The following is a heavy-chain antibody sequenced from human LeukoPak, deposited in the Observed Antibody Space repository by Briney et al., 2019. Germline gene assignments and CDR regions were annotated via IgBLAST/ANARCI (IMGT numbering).Heavy chain of an antibody. CDR2: IYTSGST. CDR3: ARGMTTGPDP. D-gene: IGHD4-17*01. V-gene: IGHV4-4*07. Sequence: SETLSLTCTVSDGSLSSYYWSWIRQPAGKGLEWIGRIYTSGSTSYNPSLKSRVTMSVDTSKKQFSLKLSSVTAADTAVYYCARGMTTGPDPWGQGTLVTVSS. J-gene: IGHJ5*02. CDR1: DGSLSSYY.